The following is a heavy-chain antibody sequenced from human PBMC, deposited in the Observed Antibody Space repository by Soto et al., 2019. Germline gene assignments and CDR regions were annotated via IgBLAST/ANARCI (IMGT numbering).Heavy chain of an antibody. Sequence: QVQLVQSGAEVKKPGSSVKVSCKASGGTFSSYAISWVRQAPGQGLEWMGGIIPIFGTANYAQKFQGRVTITADESTSTAYRELSSLRSEDTAVYYCARNPPPTDYGSGSYYNVGDGMDVWGQGTTVTVSS. CDR3: ARNPPPTDYGSGSYYNVGDGMDV. D-gene: IGHD3-10*01. CDR1: GGTFSSYA. J-gene: IGHJ6*02. V-gene: IGHV1-69*01. CDR2: IIPIFGTA.